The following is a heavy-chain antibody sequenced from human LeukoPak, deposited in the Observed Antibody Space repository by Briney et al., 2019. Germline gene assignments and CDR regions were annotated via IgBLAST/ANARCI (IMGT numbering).Heavy chain of an antibody. CDR1: GGSISSSSYY. D-gene: IGHD3-9*01. CDR2: IYYSGST. J-gene: IGHJ5*02. V-gene: IGHV4-39*07. CDR3: ARGGSVLRYFDWPLNWFDP. Sequence: PSETLSLTCTVSGGSISSSSYYWGWIRQPPGKGLEWIGSIYYSGSTYYNPSLKSRVTISVDTSKNQFSLKLSSVTAADTAVYYCARGGSVLRYFDWPLNWFDPWGQGTLVTVSS.